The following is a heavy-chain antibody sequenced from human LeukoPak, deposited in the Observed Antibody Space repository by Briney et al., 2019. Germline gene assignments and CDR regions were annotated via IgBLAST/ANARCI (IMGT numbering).Heavy chain of an antibody. J-gene: IGHJ3*02. D-gene: IGHD5-18*01. V-gene: IGHV1-2*02. CDR1: GYTFTGYY. Sequence: GPVKVSCKASGYTFTGYYMHWVRQAPGQGLEWMGWINPNSGGTNYAQKFQGRVTMTRDTSISTAYMELSRLRSDDTAVYYCARDPGYYAFDIWAQGTMVTVSS. CDR3: ARDPGYYAFDI. CDR2: INPNSGGT.